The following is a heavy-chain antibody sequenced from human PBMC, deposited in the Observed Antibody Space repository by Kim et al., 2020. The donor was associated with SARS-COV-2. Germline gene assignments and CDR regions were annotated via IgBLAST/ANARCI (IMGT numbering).Heavy chain of an antibody. CDR1: GFTFSDYY. D-gene: IGHD3-22*01. J-gene: IGHJ6*02. V-gene: IGHV3-11*05. Sequence: GGSLRLSCAASGFTFSDYYMSWIRQAPGKGLEWVSYISSSSSYTNYADSVKGRFTISRDNAKNSLYLQMNSLRAEDTAVYYCARDHSTDYYESSGYYRALTPEYTYYGMDVWGQGTTVTASS. CDR2: ISSSSSYT. CDR3: ARDHSTDYYESSGYYRALTPEYTYYGMDV.